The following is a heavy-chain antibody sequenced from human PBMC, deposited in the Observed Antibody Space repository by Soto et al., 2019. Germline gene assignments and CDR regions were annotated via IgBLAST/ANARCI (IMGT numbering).Heavy chain of an antibody. J-gene: IGHJ5*02. CDR1: GCTFSKYW. Sequence: PGGTRRVSCAASGCTFSKYWMSWVRGDAGKGLEWVANIKQDGSERNYADSVKGRFTISRDNAENSLYLQMTSLRAEDTAVYYCATARHIGPWGQGTLVTVSS. V-gene: IGHV3-7*01. D-gene: IGHD2-21*01. CDR2: IKQDGSER. CDR3: ATARHIGP.